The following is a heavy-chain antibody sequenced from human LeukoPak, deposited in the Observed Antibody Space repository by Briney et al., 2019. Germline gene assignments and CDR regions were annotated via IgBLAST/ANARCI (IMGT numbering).Heavy chain of an antibody. CDR1: GGSISSGGYY. J-gene: IGHJ3*02. Sequence: TSQTLSLTCTVSGGSISSGGYYWSWIRQPPGKGLEWIGYIYHSGSTYYNPSLKSRVTISVDRSKNQFSLKLSSVTAADTAVYYCATFRNGGGDPVRAFDIWGQGTMVTVSS. CDR2: IYHSGST. CDR3: ATFRNGGGDPVRAFDI. V-gene: IGHV4-30-2*01. D-gene: IGHD4-23*01.